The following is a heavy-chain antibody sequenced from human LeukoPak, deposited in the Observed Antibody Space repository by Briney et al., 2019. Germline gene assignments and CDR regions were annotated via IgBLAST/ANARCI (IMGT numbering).Heavy chain of an antibody. V-gene: IGHV4-39*02. D-gene: IGHD1-14*01. CDR3: ARERSRNQHFFY. Sequence: SETLSLTCTVSGGSISSSSYYWGWIRQPPGKGLEWIGSIYYSGSTYYNPSLKSRVTISVDTSKHQFSLKLSSVTAADTAVYYCARERSRNQHFFYWGQGTLVTVSS. J-gene: IGHJ4*02. CDR1: GGSISSSSYY. CDR2: IYYSGST.